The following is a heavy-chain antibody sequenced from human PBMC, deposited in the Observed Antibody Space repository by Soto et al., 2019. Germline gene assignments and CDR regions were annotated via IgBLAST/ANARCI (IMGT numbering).Heavy chain of an antibody. CDR1: GGSFSGYD. CDR2: INHSGST. CDR3: ARDKITGIFDY. Sequence: SETLSLTCAVYGGSFSGYDWTWIRQPPGTGLEWIGEINHSGSTNYNPSLKSRVTISVDTSKNQFSLKLTSVTAADTAVYYCARDKITGIFDYWGQGTLVT. V-gene: IGHV4-34*01. D-gene: IGHD2-8*02. J-gene: IGHJ4*02.